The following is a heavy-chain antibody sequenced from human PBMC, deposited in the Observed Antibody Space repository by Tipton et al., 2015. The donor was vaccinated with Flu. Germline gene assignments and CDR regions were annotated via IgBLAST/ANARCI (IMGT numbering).Heavy chain of an antibody. CDR2: IYYSGST. V-gene: IGHV4-59*12. CDR3: ARRKTVTTRLTYFDY. Sequence: TLSLTCTVSGGSITSYYWSWIRQPPGKGLEWIGYIYYSGSTNYNPSLKSRVTISVDTSKNQFSLKLSSVTAADTAVYYCARRKTVTTRLTYFDYWGQGPLVTVSS. D-gene: IGHD4-17*01. CDR1: GGSITSYY. J-gene: IGHJ4*02.